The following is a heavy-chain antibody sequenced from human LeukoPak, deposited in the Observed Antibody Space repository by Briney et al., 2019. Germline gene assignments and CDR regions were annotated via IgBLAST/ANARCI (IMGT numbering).Heavy chain of an antibody. CDR1: GGSISSGGYY. Sequence: PSETLSLTCTVSGGSISSGGYYWSWIRQPPGKGLEWIGYIYHSGTAYYNPSLKSRVTISVDRSQNQFSLKLSSETAADTAVYYCARAGLGDWNYGVDPWGQGTLVTVSS. CDR3: ARAGLGDWNYGVDP. CDR2: IYHSGTA. J-gene: IGHJ5*02. V-gene: IGHV4-30-2*01. D-gene: IGHD1-7*01.